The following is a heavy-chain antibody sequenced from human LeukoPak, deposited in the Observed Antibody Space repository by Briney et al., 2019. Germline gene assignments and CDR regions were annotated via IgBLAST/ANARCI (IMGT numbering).Heavy chain of an antibody. CDR2: ISNDGSNK. CDR3: AKGIAAAAD. J-gene: IGHJ4*02. V-gene: IGHV3-30*18. CDR1: GFTFSNYG. Sequence: GRSLRLSCAASGFTFSNYGMHWVRQAPGKGLEWVAVISNDGSNKYYEDSVKGRFTISRDSSKNTVYLQMNSLRAEDTAVYYCAKGIAAAADWGQGTLVTVSS. D-gene: IGHD6-13*01.